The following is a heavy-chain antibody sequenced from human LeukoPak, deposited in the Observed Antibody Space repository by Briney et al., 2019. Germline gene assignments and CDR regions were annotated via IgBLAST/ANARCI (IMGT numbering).Heavy chain of an antibody. Sequence: GASVKVSCKASGYTFTSYDVSWVRQATGQGLEWMGWMNPNSGNTACSQKFQGRVTMTRNTSITTAYMELSSLRSEDTAVYYCARGPRALSGSYGPHSYWGQGTLVTVSS. CDR3: ARGPRALSGSYGPHSY. CDR1: GYTFTSYD. J-gene: IGHJ4*02. CDR2: MNPNSGNT. D-gene: IGHD1-26*01. V-gene: IGHV1-8*01.